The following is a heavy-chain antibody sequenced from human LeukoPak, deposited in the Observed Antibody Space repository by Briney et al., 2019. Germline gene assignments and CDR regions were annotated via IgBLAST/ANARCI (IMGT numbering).Heavy chain of an antibody. Sequence: GGSLRLSCAASGFTFSSYAMHWVRQAPGKGLEWVADISYDGSNKYYADSVKGRFTISRDNSKNTLYLQMNSLRAEDTAVYYCARGEYDFWSGYYGFDYWGQGTLVTVSS. V-gene: IGHV3-30*04. D-gene: IGHD3-3*01. CDR3: ARGEYDFWSGYYGFDY. CDR1: GFTFSSYA. CDR2: ISYDGSNK. J-gene: IGHJ4*02.